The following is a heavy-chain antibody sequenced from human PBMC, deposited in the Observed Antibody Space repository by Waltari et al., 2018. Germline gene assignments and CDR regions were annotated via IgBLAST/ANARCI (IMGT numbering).Heavy chain of an antibody. J-gene: IGHJ4*01. Sequence: QVQLVQSGAEVKKAGASVKVSCTTSGYTLTHFYVNRVRLAPGQGLEWMGSLIPKSGKAVFGQMFQGRVSMTRDISINTAYMELSGLTSADTAFYYCAISEYSSGFDSWGQGTHVTVSS. D-gene: IGHD6-19*01. CDR3: AISEYSSGFDS. CDR2: LIPKSGKA. V-gene: IGHV1-8*01. CDR1: GYTLTHFY.